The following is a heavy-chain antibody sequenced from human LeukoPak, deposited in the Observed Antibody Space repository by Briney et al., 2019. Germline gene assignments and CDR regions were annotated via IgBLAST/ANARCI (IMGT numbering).Heavy chain of an antibody. J-gene: IGHJ5*02. V-gene: IGHV4-39*07. CDR2: IYYSGST. CDR1: GGSISSSSYY. Sequence: SETLSLTCTVSGGSISSSSYYWGWVRQPPGKGLEWIGSIYYSGSTYYNPSLKSRVPISVDTSKNQFSLKLSSVTAADTAVYYCARDKLSGYSSGWFDPWGQGTLVTVSS. D-gene: IGHD6-19*01. CDR3: ARDKLSGYSSGWFDP.